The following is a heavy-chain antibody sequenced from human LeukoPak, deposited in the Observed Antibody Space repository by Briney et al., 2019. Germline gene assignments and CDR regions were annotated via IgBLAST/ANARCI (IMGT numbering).Heavy chain of an antibody. J-gene: IGHJ3*02. CDR1: GYTFTSYG. V-gene: IGHV1-18*01. Sequence: GASVKVSCKASGYTFTSYGISWVRQAPGQGLEWMGWISAYNGNTNYAQKLQGRVTMTTDTSTSTAYMELRSLRSDDTAVYYCARERRRGHYYDSSPEDAFDIWGQGTMVTVSS. D-gene: IGHD3-22*01. CDR2: ISAYNGNT. CDR3: ARERRRGHYYDSSPEDAFDI.